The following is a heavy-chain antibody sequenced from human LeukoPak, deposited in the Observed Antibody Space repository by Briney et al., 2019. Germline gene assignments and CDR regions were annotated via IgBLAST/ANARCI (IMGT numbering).Heavy chain of an antibody. Sequence: PSETLSLTCTLSGGSISNYYWSWIRQPPGKGLEWIGYIFYSGSTNYNPSLKSRVTISVDTSKNQFSLKLSSVTAADTAVYYCARAELNPYYSDRSGYYYTPHYDYWGQGTLVTVSS. CDR3: ARAELNPYYSDRSGYYYTPHYDY. CDR1: GGSISNYY. D-gene: IGHD3-22*01. J-gene: IGHJ4*02. V-gene: IGHV4-59*01. CDR2: IFYSGST.